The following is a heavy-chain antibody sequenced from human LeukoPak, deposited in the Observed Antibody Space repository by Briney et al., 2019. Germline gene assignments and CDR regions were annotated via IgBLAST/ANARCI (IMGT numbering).Heavy chain of an antibody. J-gene: IGHJ4*02. CDR2: INPNSGGT. CDR1: GYTFTEYY. CDR3: ARLYYDSSATGFGY. Sequence: ASVTVSCKASGYTFTEYYMHWVRQAPGQGLEWMGWINPNSGGTNYAQKFQGRVTMTRDTSISTAYMELSRLRSDDTAMYYCARLYYDSSATGFGYWGQGTLVTVSS. V-gene: IGHV1-2*02. D-gene: IGHD3-22*01.